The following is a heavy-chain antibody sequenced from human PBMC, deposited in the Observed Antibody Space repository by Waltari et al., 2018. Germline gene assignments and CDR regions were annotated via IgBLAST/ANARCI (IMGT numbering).Heavy chain of an antibody. CDR1: ASTFTDYY. CDR3: ATKMSDQWLRE. D-gene: IGHD6-19*01. V-gene: IGHV1-69-2*01. J-gene: IGHJ1*01. CDR2: VDPEDGET. Sequence: EVHLVQSGAEVKRPGATMKIACKASASTFTDYYLHWVRQAPGKGLEWMGHVDPEDGETEISDKFQGRVAMTADTSTETAYIEVRSLTSDDMAVYYCATKMSDQWLREWGQGTLVTVSS.